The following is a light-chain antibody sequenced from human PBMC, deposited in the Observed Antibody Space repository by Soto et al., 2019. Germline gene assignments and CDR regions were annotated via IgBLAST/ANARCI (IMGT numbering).Light chain of an antibody. V-gene: IGKV3-11*01. CDR1: QTISTL. Sequence: DIVLTQSPATLSLSPGERATLSCRASQTISTLLAWYQQKPGQAPRLLIYGASYRATGIPARISGSGSGTDFTLTISGLEPEDFAVYYCQQRSNWPTTFGQGTRLEIK. CDR3: QQRSNWPTT. CDR2: GAS. J-gene: IGKJ5*01.